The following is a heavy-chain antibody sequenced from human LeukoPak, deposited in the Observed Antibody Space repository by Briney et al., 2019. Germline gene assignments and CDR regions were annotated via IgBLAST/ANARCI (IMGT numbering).Heavy chain of an antibody. D-gene: IGHD3-10*01. CDR2: ISSKSSYT. CDR3: AKDGRSGNYWNYYYYMDV. V-gene: IGHV3-21*04. CDR1: GFTFRNYG. Sequence: GGSLRLSCTASGFTFRNYGMTWVRQSPTKGLEWVSSISSKSSYTYYADSVKGRFTIPRDNSKNTLYLQMISLRADDTALYYCAKDGRSGNYWNYYYYMDVWGKGTTVIISS. J-gene: IGHJ6*03.